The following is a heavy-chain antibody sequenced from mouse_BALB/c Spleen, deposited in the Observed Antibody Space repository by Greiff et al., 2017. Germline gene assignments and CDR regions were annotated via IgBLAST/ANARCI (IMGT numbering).Heavy chain of an antibody. Sequence: EVMLVESGGGLVKPGGSLKLSCAASGFTFSSYAMSWVRQTPEKRLEWVASISSGGSTYYPDSVKGRFTISRDNARNILYLQMSSLRSEDTAMYYCAREGTMITTAMDYWGQGTSVTVSS. J-gene: IGHJ4*01. D-gene: IGHD2-4*01. CDR2: ISSGGST. CDR3: AREGTMITTAMDY. CDR1: GFTFSSYA. V-gene: IGHV5-6-5*01.